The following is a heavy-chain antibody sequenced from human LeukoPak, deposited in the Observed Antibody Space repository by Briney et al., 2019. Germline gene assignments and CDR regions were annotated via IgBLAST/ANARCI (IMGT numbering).Heavy chain of an antibody. D-gene: IGHD3-10*01. CDR2: INKDATAK. CDR1: GFSFSSSW. Sequence: GGSLRLSCAASGFSFSSSWMSWVRQAPGKGLEWVANINKDATAKYYVDSVKGRFTISRDNAKNSLYLQMNGLRAEDTAVYYCAREDWFHFDYWGQGTLVTVSS. CDR3: AREDWFHFDY. J-gene: IGHJ4*02. V-gene: IGHV3-7*03.